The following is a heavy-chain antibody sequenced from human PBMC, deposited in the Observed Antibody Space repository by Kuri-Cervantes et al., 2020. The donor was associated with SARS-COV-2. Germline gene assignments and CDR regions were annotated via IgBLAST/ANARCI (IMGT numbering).Heavy chain of an antibody. J-gene: IGHJ4*02. D-gene: IGHD3-3*01. CDR3: AKDPTAFGVVITNYFDS. Sequence: GGSLRLSCAASGFTFSSYGMHWVRQAPGKGLEWVAFIRYDESNRYYAESVKGRFTISKDSSKNTVHLQMNSLRTEDTAVYYCAKDPTAFGVVITNYFDSWGQGALVTVSS. CDR2: IRYDESNR. CDR1: GFTFSSYG. V-gene: IGHV3-30*02.